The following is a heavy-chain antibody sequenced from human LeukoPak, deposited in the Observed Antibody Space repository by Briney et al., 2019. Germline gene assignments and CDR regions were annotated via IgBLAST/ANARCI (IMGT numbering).Heavy chain of an antibody. D-gene: IGHD6-13*01. Sequence: SSETLSLTCTVSGFSISSGYYWGWIRQSPGKGLEWIGSIYHSGSTSYNPSLKSRVTISVDTSKNQFSLKLSSVTAADTAVYYCARGVFSDYWGQGTLVTVSS. J-gene: IGHJ4*02. CDR1: GFSISSGYY. CDR3: ARGVFSDY. CDR2: IYHSGST. V-gene: IGHV4-38-2*02.